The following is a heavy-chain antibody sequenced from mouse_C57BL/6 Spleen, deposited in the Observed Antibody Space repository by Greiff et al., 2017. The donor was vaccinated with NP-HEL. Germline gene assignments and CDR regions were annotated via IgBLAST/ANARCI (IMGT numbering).Heavy chain of an antibody. CDR3: ASGYYGNLYYYAMDY. CDR1: GYTFTDYY. Sequence: QVQLQQSGPELVKPGASVKISCKASGYTFTDYYINWVKQRPGQGLEWIGWIFPGSGSTYYNEKFKGKATLTVDKSSSTAYMLLSSLTSEDSAVYFCASGYYGNLYYYAMDYWGQGTSVTVSS. J-gene: IGHJ4*01. V-gene: IGHV1-75*01. CDR2: IFPGSGST. D-gene: IGHD2-1*01.